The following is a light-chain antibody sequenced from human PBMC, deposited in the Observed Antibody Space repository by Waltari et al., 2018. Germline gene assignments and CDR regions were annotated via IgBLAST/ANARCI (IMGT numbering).Light chain of an antibody. CDR3: QQRKSWPFT. CDR1: QTVYNY. CDR2: DAT. J-gene: IGKJ4*01. V-gene: IGKV3-11*01. Sequence: DIVKTQSPTTLSLSPGERVTLSCRASQTVYNYLAWYQQKAGQAPRLLIYDATKRATGVPARFSGSGFGADFTLTISSLEPEDFVVYYCQQRKSWPFTFGGGSRVDIK.